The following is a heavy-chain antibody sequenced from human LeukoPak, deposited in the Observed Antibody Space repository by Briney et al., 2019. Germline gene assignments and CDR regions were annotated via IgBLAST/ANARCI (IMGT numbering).Heavy chain of an antibody. D-gene: IGHD3-3*01. CDR2: IWYDGSNK. J-gene: IGHJ4*02. Sequence: GGSLRLSCAASGFTFSSYSMNWVRQAPGKGLEWVAVIWYDGSNKYYADSVKGRFTISRDNSKNTLYLQMNSLRAEDTAVYYCARWGFWSGYYSDYWGQGTLVTVSS. CDR3: ARWGFWSGYYSDY. CDR1: GFTFSSYS. V-gene: IGHV3-33*08.